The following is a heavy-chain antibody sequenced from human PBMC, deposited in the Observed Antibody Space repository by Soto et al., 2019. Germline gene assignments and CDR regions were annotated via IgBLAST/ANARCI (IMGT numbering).Heavy chain of an antibody. D-gene: IGHD5-12*01. CDR3: ASLLRGYSGTGDY. V-gene: IGHV1-69*13. J-gene: IGHJ4*02. CDR1: GGTFSSYA. Sequence: SVKVSCKASGGTFSSYAISWVRQAPGQGLEWMGGIIPIFGTARYAQKFQGRVTITADESTSTAYMELSSLRSEDTAVYYCASLLRGYSGTGDYWGQGTLVTVSS. CDR2: IIPIFGTA.